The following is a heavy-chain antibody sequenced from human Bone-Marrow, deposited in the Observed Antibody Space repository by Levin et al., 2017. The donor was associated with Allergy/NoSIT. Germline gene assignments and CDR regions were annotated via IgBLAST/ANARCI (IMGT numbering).Heavy chain of an antibody. CDR3: AKILSQKRTKRLFDV. J-gene: IGHJ3*01. CDR2: ISYDGNNN. CDR1: GFAFSSYG. Sequence: GESLKISCEASGFAFSSYGFHWVRQAPGKGLEWVAVISYDGNNNYYADSVKGRFTISRDNSKSTVYLQMNSLGPEDTGVYYCAKILSQKRTKRLFDVWGHGTMVIVSS. V-gene: IGHV3-30*18.